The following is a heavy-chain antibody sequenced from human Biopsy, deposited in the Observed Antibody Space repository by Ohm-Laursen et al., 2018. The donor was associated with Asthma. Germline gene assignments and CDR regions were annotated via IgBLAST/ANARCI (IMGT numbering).Heavy chain of an antibody. CDR2: HNHEEGGT. D-gene: IGHD4-17*01. CDR1: GYSLTDLS. V-gene: IGHV1-24*01. CDR3: ASDFPKDYVRYNFQF. J-gene: IGHJ4*02. Sequence: ASVKVSCKISGYSLTDLSMHWVRQAPGQGLEWMGGHNHEEGGTVNARKFQGRVTMTEDTSTDAAYMELSSLSSDDTAVYYCASDFPKDYVRYNFQFWGQGTLVTVSS.